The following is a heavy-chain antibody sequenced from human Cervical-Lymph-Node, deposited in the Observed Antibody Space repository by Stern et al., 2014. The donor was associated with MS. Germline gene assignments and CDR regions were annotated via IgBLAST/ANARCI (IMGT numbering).Heavy chain of an antibody. CDR2: IYWDVNN. CDR1: GFSLTTSGVG. D-gene: IGHD6-13*01. V-gene: IGHV2-5*02. J-gene: IGHJ4*02. Sequence: QVTLKESGPALVKPTQTLTLNCTFSGFSLTTSGVGVGWIRQPPGKALEWLGFIYWDVNNRYSTSLKRTITITKDTTKNQVVLTMANMDPVHTATYYCIHAAPRVPGIDYWGQGTLVTVSS. CDR3: IHAAPRVPGIDY.